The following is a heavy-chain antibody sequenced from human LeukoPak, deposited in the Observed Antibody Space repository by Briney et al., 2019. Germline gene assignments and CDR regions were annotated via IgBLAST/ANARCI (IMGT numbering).Heavy chain of an antibody. CDR2: IYYSGST. CDR1: GGSISSSSYS. CDR3: ARHGRGRIEYAFDI. V-gene: IGHV4-39*01. J-gene: IGHJ3*02. Sequence: SETLSLTCTVSGGSISSSSYSWGWIRQPPGKGLEWIGSIYYSGSTYYNPSLKSRVTISVDTSKNQFSLKLSSVTAADTAVYYCARHGRGRIEYAFDIWGQGTMVTVSS. D-gene: IGHD1-26*01.